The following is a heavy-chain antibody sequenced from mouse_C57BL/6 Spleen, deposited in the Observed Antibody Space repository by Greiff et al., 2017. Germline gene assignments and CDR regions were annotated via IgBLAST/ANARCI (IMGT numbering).Heavy chain of an antibody. CDR2: IDPEDGDT. CDR3: TTCYYYGSSYGYFDV. J-gene: IGHJ1*03. CDR1: GFNIKDYY. D-gene: IGHD1-1*01. Sequence: VQLKQSGAELVRPGASVKLSCTASGFNIKDYYMHWVKQRPEQGLEWIGRIDPEDGDTEYAPKFQGKATMTADTSSNTAYLQLSSLTSEDTAVYYCTTCYYYGSSYGYFDVWGTGTTVTVSS. V-gene: IGHV14-1*01.